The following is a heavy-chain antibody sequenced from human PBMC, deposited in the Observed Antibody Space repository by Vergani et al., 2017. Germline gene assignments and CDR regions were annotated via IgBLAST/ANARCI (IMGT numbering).Heavy chain of an antibody. CDR1: GYSISSGYY. D-gene: IGHD6-13*01. Sequence: QVQLQESGPGLVKPSETLSLTCTVSGYSISSGYYWGWIRQPPGKGLEWIGSIYHSGSTYYHPSLKSRVTISVDTSKNQFSLKLSSVTAADTAVYYCARIYGSSWNKHDAFDSWGQGTMVTVSS. V-gene: IGHV4-38-2*02. J-gene: IGHJ3*02. CDR2: IYHSGST. CDR3: ARIYGSSWNKHDAFDS.